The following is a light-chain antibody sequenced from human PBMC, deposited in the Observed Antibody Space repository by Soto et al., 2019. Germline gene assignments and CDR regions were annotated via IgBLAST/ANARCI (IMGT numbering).Light chain of an antibody. CDR1: SSDVGSYNL. J-gene: IGLJ1*01. CDR2: EGS. V-gene: IGLV2-23*01. Sequence: QSVLTQPASVSGSPGQSITISCTGTSSDVGSYNLVSWYQQHPGKAPKLMIYEGSKRPSGVSNRFSGSKSGNTASLTISGLQAEDEADYCCSYAGSSTLYVFGTGTKLTVL. CDR3: CSYAGSSTLYV.